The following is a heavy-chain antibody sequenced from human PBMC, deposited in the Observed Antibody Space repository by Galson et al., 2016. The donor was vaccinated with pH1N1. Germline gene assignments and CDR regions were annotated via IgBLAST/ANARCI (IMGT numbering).Heavy chain of an antibody. CDR2: LSYHGSNK. CDR3: ARFYSSSFDY. Sequence: SLRLSCAASGFTFSSYAMHCVRQAPGKGLEWVAVLSYHGSNKYYTDSVKGRFTISRDNSKNTLYLQMNSLRAEDTAVYYCARFYSSSFDYWGQGTLVTVSS. D-gene: IGHD6-13*01. V-gene: IGHV3-30-3*01. J-gene: IGHJ4*02. CDR1: GFTFSSYA.